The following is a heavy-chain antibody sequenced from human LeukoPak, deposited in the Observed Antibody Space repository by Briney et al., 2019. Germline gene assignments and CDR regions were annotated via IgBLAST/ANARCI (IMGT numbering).Heavy chain of an antibody. CDR1: GGSFSGYY. CDR2: INHSGST. D-gene: IGHD5-12*01. Sequence: PSETLSLTCAVYGGSFSGYYWSWIRQPPGKGLEWIGEINHSGSTNYNPSLKSRVTISVDTSKNQFSLKLSSVTAADTAVYYCASSGYESFDYWGQGTLVTVSS. V-gene: IGHV4-34*01. J-gene: IGHJ4*02. CDR3: ASSGYESFDY.